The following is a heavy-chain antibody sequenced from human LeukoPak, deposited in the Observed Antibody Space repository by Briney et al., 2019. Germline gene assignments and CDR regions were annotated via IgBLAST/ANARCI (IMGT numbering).Heavy chain of an antibody. Sequence: PGGSLRLSCAASGFTFSSYSMNWLRQAPAKGMEWVSYISSSSSTIYYADSVKGRFTISRDNAKNSLYLQMNSLRDEDTAVYYCARDLRYDSSGYPDYWGQGTLVTVSS. D-gene: IGHD3-22*01. CDR2: ISSSSSTI. J-gene: IGHJ4*02. CDR3: ARDLRYDSSGYPDY. V-gene: IGHV3-48*02. CDR1: GFTFSSYS.